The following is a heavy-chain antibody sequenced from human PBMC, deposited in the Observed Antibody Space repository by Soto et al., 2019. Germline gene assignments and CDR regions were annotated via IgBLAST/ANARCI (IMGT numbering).Heavy chain of an antibody. J-gene: IGHJ4*02. CDR2: ISYDGSNK. CDR1: GFTFSSYG. Sequence: QVQLVESGGGVVQPGRSLRLSCAASGFTFSSYGMHWVRQAPDKGLEWVAVISYDGSNKYYADSVKGRFTISRDNSKNTLYLQMNSLRAEDTAVYYCAKGVGNSVGRFGYWGQGTLVTVSS. CDR3: AKGVGNSVGRFGY. V-gene: IGHV3-30*18. D-gene: IGHD3-10*01.